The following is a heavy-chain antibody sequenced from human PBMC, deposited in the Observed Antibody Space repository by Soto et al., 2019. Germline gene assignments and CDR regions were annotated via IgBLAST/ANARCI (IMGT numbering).Heavy chain of an antibody. CDR1: GGSISSGDYY. J-gene: IGHJ5*02. CDR3: ARAQGSGFLVS. V-gene: IGHV4-30-4*01. D-gene: IGHD3-10*01. Sequence: QVQLQESGPGLVKPSQTLSLTCTVSGGSISSGDYYWSWIRQPPGKGLEWIGYIYYSGSTYYNPSLRSRITLSVGASSNQFALKLSSVTAAATAVYYSARAQGSGFLVSWGQGTLVTVSS. CDR2: IYYSGST.